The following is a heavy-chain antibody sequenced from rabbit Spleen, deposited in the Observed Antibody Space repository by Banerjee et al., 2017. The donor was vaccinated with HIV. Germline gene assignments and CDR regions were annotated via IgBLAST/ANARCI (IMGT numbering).Heavy chain of an antibody. Sequence: QQQLEESGGGLVKPGGTLTLTCKASGIDFSSDSYMCWVRQAPGKGLEWIACIEAGSSGFTYFASWAKGRFTISKASSPTVTLQMTSLTAADTATYFCARDTSSSFSSYGMDLWGQGTLVTVS. V-gene: IGHV1S45*01. CDR3: ARDTSSSFSSYGMDL. CDR1: GIDFSSDSY. J-gene: IGHJ6*01. D-gene: IGHD1-1*01. CDR2: IEAGSSGFT.